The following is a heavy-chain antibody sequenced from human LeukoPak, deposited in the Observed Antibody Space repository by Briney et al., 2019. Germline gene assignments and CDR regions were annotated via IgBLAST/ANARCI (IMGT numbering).Heavy chain of an antibody. J-gene: IGHJ4*02. V-gene: IGHV3-23*01. D-gene: IGHD4-11*01. CDR1: GFSFNTYA. CDR2: IRLRDGRP. Sequence: GGSLRLSCAASGFSFNTYALSWVRQAPGKGLEWVSAIRLRDGRPYYADSVQGRFTVSKDFSSNTLYLQMNDLRAEDTAVYYCTRDRNFPRDQFNYWGQGALVTVSS. CDR3: TRDRNFPRDQFNY.